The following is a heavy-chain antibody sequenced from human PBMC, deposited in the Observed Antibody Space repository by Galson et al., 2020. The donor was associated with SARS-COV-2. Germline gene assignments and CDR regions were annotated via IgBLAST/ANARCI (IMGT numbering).Heavy chain of an antibody. J-gene: IGHJ6*02. CDR3: AGCSSTSCYDFYYYYGMDV. Sequence: KIGESLKISCAASGFTFSDYYMSWIRQAPGKGLEWVSYISSSGSTIYYADSVKGRFTISRDNAKNSLYLQMNSLRAEDTAVYYCAGCSSTSCYDFYYYYGMDVWGQGTTVTVSS. CDR1: GFTFSDYY. V-gene: IGHV3-11*01. CDR2: ISSSGSTI. D-gene: IGHD2-2*01.